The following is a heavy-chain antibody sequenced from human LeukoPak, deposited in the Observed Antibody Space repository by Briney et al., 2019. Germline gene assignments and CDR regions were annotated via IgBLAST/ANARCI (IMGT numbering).Heavy chain of an antibody. CDR2: IYWNDDK. V-gene: IGHV2-5*01. Sequence: SGPTLVKPTQTLTLTCAFSGFSLSTSGVGVGWIRQPPGKALEWLALIYWNDDKRYSPSLKSRLTITKDTSKNQVVLTMTNMDPVDTATYYCAHRGYSSRRYQNHFDYWGQGTLVTVSS. D-gene: IGHD6-13*01. CDR1: GFSLSTSGVG. J-gene: IGHJ4*02. CDR3: AHRGYSSRRYQNHFDY.